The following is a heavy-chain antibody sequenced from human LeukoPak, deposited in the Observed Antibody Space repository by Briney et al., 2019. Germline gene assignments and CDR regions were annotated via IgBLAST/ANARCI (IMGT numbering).Heavy chain of an antibody. V-gene: IGHV4-59*10. D-gene: IGHD3-22*01. CDR3: ARGAVVITT. J-gene: IGHJ5*02. CDR2: IYTSGST. CDR1: GGSFSGYY. Sequence: SETLSLTCAVYGGSFSGYYWSWIRQPAGKGLEWIGRIYTSGSTNYNPSLKSRVTISVDTSKNQFSLKLGSVTAADTAVYYCARGAVVITTWGQGTLVTVSS.